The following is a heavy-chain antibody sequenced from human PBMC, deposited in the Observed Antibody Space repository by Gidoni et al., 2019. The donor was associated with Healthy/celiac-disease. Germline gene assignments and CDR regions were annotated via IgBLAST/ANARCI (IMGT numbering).Heavy chain of an antibody. V-gene: IGHV4-59*01. CDR1: GGSISSYY. CDR3: ARGLAAAGNNWFDP. CDR2: IYYSGST. J-gene: IGHJ5*02. Sequence: QVHLQESGPVLVKPSETLSLTCTAFGGSISSYYWRWIRQPPGKGVEWIAYIYYSGSTNYNPSLKSRVPIPVDTSKNQFSLKRSAVTAADTAVYYWARGLAAAGNNWFDPWGQGTLVTVSS. D-gene: IGHD6-13*01.